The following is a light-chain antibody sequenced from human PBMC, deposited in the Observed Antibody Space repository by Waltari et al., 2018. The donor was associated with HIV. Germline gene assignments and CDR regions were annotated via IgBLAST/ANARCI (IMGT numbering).Light chain of an antibody. V-gene: IGLV1-40*01. CDR3: QSYDIRLSGV. J-gene: IGLJ1*01. Sequence: QSVLTQPPSVSGAPGQRVTISCTGSNSNIGADYDVHWYQHIPGTAPKLPISANPFRPPGGPARASGAKSGTSASLAITGLQAEDEAEYYCQSYDIRLSGVFGTGTKVTVL. CDR1: NSNIGADYD. CDR2: ANP.